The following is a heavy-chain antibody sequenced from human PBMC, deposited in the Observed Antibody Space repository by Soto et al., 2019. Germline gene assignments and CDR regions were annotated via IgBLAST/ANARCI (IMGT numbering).Heavy chain of an antibody. V-gene: IGHV4-34*01. CDR1: GASLSGYS. CDR3: ARGIVIGIPVHFDY. Sequence: QVQLQQWGAGLLKLSETLSLTCAVYGASLSGYSWTWIRQPPGKGLEWIGKINHSETTNYNPSLKSRVTISVDTSKNQFSLKHSSVIAADTAVYYCARGIVIGIPVHFDYWGQGTLVTVSS. J-gene: IGHJ4*02. CDR2: INHSETT. D-gene: IGHD3-16*02.